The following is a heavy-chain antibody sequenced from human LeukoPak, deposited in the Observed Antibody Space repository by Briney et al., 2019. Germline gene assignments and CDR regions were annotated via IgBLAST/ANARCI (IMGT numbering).Heavy chain of an antibody. D-gene: IGHD3/OR15-3a*01. V-gene: IGHV4-31*03. Sequence: SETLSLTCSVSGGAIGSDGYYWNWIRQHPGKGLEWIGYIYYSGSASYNPSLKSRVTISVDTSKNQFSLRLSSVTASDTAVYYCARGRFYGFSGDSWGQGSLVNVSS. J-gene: IGHJ4*02. CDR3: ARGRFYGFSGDS. CDR1: GGAIGSDGYY. CDR2: IYYSGSA.